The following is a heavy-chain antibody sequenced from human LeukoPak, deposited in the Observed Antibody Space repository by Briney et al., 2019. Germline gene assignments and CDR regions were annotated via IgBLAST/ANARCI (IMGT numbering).Heavy chain of an antibody. Sequence: KTSETLSLTCTVSGGSMSPYRWGWIRQPPGKGLEWTGYIYYSGSTNYNPSLNSRVTISVDTSKNQFSLRLSSVTAADTAIYYCARAVSGRFDYWGQGTLVTVSS. CDR2: IYYSGST. CDR3: ARAVSGRFDY. CDR1: GGSMSPYR. V-gene: IGHV4-59*08. D-gene: IGHD6-19*01. J-gene: IGHJ4*02.